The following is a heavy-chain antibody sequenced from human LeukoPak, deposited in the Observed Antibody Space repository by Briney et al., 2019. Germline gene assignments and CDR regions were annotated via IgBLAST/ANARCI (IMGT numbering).Heavy chain of an antibody. J-gene: IGHJ6*02. Sequence: ASVKVSCKASGYTFTDYFIHWVRQAPGQGLEWMGWISAYNGNTNYAQKLQGRVTMTTDTSTSTAYMELRSLRSDDTAVCYCARDQLVGATEVYGMDVWGQGTTVTVSS. CDR3: ARDQLVGATEVYGMDV. D-gene: IGHD1-26*01. CDR1: GYTFTDYF. V-gene: IGHV1-18*04. CDR2: ISAYNGNT.